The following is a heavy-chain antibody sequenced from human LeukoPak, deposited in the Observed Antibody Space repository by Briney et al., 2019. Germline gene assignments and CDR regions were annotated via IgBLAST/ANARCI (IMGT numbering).Heavy chain of an antibody. J-gene: IGHJ4*02. Sequence: GGSLRLSCAASGFTVSSNYMSWVRQAPGKGLEWVSVIYSGGSTYYADSVKGRFIISRDYSKSTLYLQMNSLGAEDTAVYYCAKGSYSSTWYFDYWGQGTLVTVSS. CDR3: AKGSYSSTWYFDY. V-gene: IGHV3-66*01. CDR2: IYSGGST. CDR1: GFTVSSNY. D-gene: IGHD6-13*01.